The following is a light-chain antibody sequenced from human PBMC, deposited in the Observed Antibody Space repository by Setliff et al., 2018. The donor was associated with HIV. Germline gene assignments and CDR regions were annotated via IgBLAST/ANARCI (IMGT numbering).Light chain of an antibody. CDR2: EVN. V-gene: IGLV2-23*02. J-gene: IGLJ3*02. Sequence: QSVLTQPASVSGSPGQAITISCTGTSSDVGSYRLVSWYQQHPGKAPKLMIYEVNKRPSGVSNRFSASKSGNTASLTISGLQAEDEADYYGCSYATSRSLVFGGGT. CDR3: CSYATSRSLV. CDR1: SSDVGSYRL.